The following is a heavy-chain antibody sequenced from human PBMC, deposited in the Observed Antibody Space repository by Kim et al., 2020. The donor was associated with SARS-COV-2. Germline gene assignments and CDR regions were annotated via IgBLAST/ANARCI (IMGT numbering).Heavy chain of an antibody. D-gene: IGHD2-21*02. CDR2: IYYSGST. J-gene: IGHJ3*02. CDR1: GGSISSYY. CDR3: ARDHLGPGGVTRTADAFDI. Sequence: SETLSLTCTVSGGSISSYYWSWIRQPPGKGLEWIGYIYYSGSTNYNPSLKSRVTISVDTSKNQFSLKLSSVTAADTAVYYCARDHLGPGGVTRTADAFDIWGQGTMVTVSS. V-gene: IGHV4-59*01.